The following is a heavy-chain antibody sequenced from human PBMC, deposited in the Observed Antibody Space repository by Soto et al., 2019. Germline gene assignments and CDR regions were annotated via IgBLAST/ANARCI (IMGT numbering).Heavy chain of an antibody. CDR2: AYYSGNT. CDR1: GGSISSSGFS. V-gene: IGHV4-39*01. Sequence: SETLSLTCTVSGGSISSSGFSRGWVRQPPGKGLEWIGCAYYSGNTYYNPSLKSRVTISVDTSGNQFSLRLNSVTAADTAVYYCTKVSSGWFDPWGQGTLVTVS. CDR3: TKVSSGWFDP. J-gene: IGHJ5*02. D-gene: IGHD2-8*01.